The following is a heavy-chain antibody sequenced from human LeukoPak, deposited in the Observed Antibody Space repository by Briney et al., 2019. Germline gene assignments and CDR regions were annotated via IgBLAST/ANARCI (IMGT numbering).Heavy chain of an antibody. CDR2: IYYSWST. CDR3: ARTGLAQEVDY. V-gene: IGHV4-39*01. D-gene: IGHD2-8*02. J-gene: IGHJ4*02. CDR1: GGSISSSSYY. Sequence: SETLSRTCTVSGGSISSSSYYWGWLRQPPGKGVGGIGSIYYSWSTYYNSSLKGRVTISVDTSKNQFSLKLSSVSAADTAVYYCARTGLAQEVDYWGQGTLVTVSS.